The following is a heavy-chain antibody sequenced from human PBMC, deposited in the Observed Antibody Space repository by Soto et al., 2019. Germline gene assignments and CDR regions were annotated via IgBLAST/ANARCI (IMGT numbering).Heavy chain of an antibody. CDR2: ISYDGSNK. D-gene: IGHD3-22*01. Sequence: GGSLRLSCAASGSTFSSYAMHWVRQAPGKGLEWVAVISYDGSNKYYADSVKGRFTISRDNSKNTLYLQMNSLRAEDTAVYYCARSAHYYDSSGYYRYYYYGMDVWGQGTTVTVSS. CDR3: ARSAHYYDSSGYYRYYYYGMDV. CDR1: GSTFSSYA. J-gene: IGHJ6*02. V-gene: IGHV3-30-3*01.